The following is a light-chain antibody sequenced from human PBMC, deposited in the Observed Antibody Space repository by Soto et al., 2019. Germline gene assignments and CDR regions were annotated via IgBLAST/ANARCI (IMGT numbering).Light chain of an antibody. Sequence: EIEMTQSPDTLSVSPGERATLSCRASQSVSSNLAWYQQKPGQAPRLLIYGASTRATGIPARFSGSGSGTEFTLTISSLQSEDFAVYYCQHYNNWPPWTFGQGTKVEIK. J-gene: IGKJ1*01. CDR1: QSVSSN. CDR2: GAS. CDR3: QHYNNWPPWT. V-gene: IGKV3-15*01.